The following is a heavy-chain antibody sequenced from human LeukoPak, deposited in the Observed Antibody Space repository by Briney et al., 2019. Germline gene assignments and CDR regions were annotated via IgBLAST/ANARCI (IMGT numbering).Heavy chain of an antibody. Sequence: ASVKVSCKASGYTFTSYDINWVRQATGQGLEWMGWMNPNSGNTGYAQKFQGRVTITRNTSISTAYMELSSLRSEDTAVYYCARGADVAYYYDSSGYWRDYWGQGTLVTVSS. CDR3: ARGADVAYYYDSSGYWRDY. V-gene: IGHV1-8*03. CDR1: GYTFTSYD. J-gene: IGHJ4*02. CDR2: MNPNSGNT. D-gene: IGHD3-22*01.